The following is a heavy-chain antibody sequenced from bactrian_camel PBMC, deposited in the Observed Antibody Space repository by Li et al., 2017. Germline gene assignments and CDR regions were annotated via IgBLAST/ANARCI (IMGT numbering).Heavy chain of an antibody. Sequence: DVQLVESGGGLVQPGGSLRLSCAASGFTFSTYYMSWVRQAPGKGLEWVSSIISGGGSTYYKDYLKGRFPISRDTAKDTVYLRMNSLKPEDTAVYYCAADSLNRGGSPIRQGTQVTVS. D-gene: IGHD2*01. CDR1: GFTFSTYY. CDR2: IISGGGST. J-gene: IGHJ4*01. V-gene: IGHV3S40*01.